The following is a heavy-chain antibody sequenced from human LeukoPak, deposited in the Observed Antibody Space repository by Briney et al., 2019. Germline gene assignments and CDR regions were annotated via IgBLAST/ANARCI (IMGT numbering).Heavy chain of an antibody. Sequence: KPGGSLRLSCVASRFTFSDYYMSWIRQAPGKGLEWISYIGTSDTHTYYADSVKGRFTISRDNAKNSLFLQMDSLTADDTAMYYCARDGRLDYWGQGTLVTVPS. CDR3: ARDGRLDY. CDR1: RFTFSDYY. V-gene: IGHV3-11*01. J-gene: IGHJ4*02. CDR2: IGTSDTHT.